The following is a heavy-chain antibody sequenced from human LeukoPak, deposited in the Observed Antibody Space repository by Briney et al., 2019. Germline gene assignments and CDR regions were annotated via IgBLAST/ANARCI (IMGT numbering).Heavy chain of an antibody. V-gene: IGHV4-59*01. D-gene: IGHD1-26*01. CDR1: GGFINSYY. CDR2: IYYSGST. Sequence: PSETLSLTCTVSGGFINSYYWSWIRQPPGKGLEWIAYIYYSGSTSYNPSLKSRVTISVDTSKNQFSLKLNSVTAADTAMYYCARLFHPALSGNYPFDYWGQGTLVTVSS. J-gene: IGHJ4*02. CDR3: ARLFHPALSGNYPFDY.